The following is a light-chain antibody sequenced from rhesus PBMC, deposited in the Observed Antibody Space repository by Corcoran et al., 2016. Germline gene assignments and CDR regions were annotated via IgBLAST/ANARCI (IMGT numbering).Light chain of an antibody. CDR3: QQYSSSLT. J-gene: IGKJ4*01. CDR2: KAT. Sequence: DIQMTQSPSSLSASVGDTVTITCRASQSISSWLAGYQQKPGKAPKLLIYKATTLQRGVPARFSCSGSGTDLTLTISSLQSEDFATYYGQQYSSSLTFGGGTKVEIK. V-gene: IGKV1-22*01. CDR1: QSISSW.